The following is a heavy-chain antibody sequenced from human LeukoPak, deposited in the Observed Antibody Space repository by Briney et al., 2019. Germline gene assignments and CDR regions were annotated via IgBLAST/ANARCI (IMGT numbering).Heavy chain of an antibody. CDR1: GDSISRGTYY. D-gene: IGHD3-22*01. J-gene: IGHJ4*02. V-gene: IGHV4-61*02. CDR3: AADDYDSSGYYRPYFDY. Sequence: SQTLSLTCTVTGDSISRGTYYWTWVRQPAGKGLEWIGRVFRSGSTYYNPSLKSRVTISIDTSNNQFSLHLRSVTAADTAVYYCAADDYDSSGYYRPYFDYWGQGTLVTVSS. CDR2: VFRSGST.